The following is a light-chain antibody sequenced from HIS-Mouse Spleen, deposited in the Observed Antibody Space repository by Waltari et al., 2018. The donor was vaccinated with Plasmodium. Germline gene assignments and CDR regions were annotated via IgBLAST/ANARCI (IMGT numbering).Light chain of an antibody. CDR1: ALPNKS. V-gene: IGLV3-10*01. Sequence: SYELTQPPSVSVSPGQTARITCTGAALPNKSPYWYQQKSGPAPVLVIYEDSKRPSGIPERFSGSSSGTMATLTISGAQVEDEADYYCYSTDSSGNHRVFGGGTKLTVL. CDR3: YSTDSSGNHRV. CDR2: EDS. J-gene: IGLJ3*02.